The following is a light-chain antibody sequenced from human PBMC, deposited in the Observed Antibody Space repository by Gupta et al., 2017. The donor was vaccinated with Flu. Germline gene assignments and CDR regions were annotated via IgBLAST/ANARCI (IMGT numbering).Light chain of an antibody. V-gene: IGLV3-21*02. Sequence: SYVLTQPPSVSVAPGQTARMAWEGNNIGRQSGLWYQQKPGQAPVLVMYEDDDRPSGIPERFSGFNSGNTANLTISRVEVGDEADYDGHLWVSSTDQGVFGGGTKLTVL. CDR3: HLWVSSTDQGV. CDR2: EDD. CDR1: NIGRQS. J-gene: IGLJ3*02.